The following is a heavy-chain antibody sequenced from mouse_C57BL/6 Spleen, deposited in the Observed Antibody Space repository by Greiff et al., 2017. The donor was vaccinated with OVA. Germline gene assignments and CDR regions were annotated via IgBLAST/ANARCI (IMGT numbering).Heavy chain of an antibody. V-gene: IGHV1-80*01. CDR3: TRDYNWYFDV. D-gene: IGHD2-13*01. Sequence: VQLQQSGAELVKPGASVKISCKASGYAFSSYWMNWVKQRPGKGLEWIGQIYPGDGDTNYNGKFKGKATLTVDKSSSTAYMQISSLTSDYAAVYFGTRDYNWYFDVWGTGTTVTVSS. J-gene: IGHJ1*03. CDR2: IYPGDGDT. CDR1: GYAFSSYW.